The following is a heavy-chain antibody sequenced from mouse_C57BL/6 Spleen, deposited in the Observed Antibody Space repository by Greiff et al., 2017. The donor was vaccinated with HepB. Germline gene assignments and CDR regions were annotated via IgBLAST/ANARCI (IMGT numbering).Heavy chain of an antibody. CDR2: IRSKSNNYAT. CDR3: VRQDYYGIMDY. V-gene: IGHV10-1*01. CDR1: GFSFNTYA. Sequence: EVKLLESGGGLVQPKGSLKLSCAASGFSFNTYAMNWVRQAPGKGLEWVARIRSKSNNYATYYADSVKDRFTISRDDSESMLYLQMNNLKTEDTAMYYCVRQDYYGIMDYWGQGTSVTVSS. J-gene: IGHJ4*01. D-gene: IGHD1-1*01.